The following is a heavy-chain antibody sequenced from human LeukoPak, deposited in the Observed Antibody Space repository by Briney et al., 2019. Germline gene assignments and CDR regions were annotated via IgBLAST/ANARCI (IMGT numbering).Heavy chain of an antibody. Sequence: GGSLRLSCAASGFTFSSYSMNWVRQAPGKGLEWVSSISSSSRSYIYYADTVKGRFTISRDNAKNSLYLQMNSPRAEDTAVYYCARAYSGTYGLGYYYMDVWGKGTTVTISS. V-gene: IGHV3-21*01. D-gene: IGHD1-26*01. CDR1: GFTFSSYS. CDR3: ARAYSGTYGLGYYYMDV. CDR2: ISSSSRSYI. J-gene: IGHJ6*03.